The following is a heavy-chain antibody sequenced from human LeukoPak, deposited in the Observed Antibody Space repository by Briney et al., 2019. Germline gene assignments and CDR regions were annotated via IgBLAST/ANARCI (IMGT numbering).Heavy chain of an antibody. V-gene: IGHV4-34*01. J-gene: IGHJ5*02. D-gene: IGHD1-26*01. CDR1: GGSFSGYY. CDR3: ARAGYSGSYRSWWFDP. CDR2: IYHSGST. Sequence: SETLSLTFAVYGGSFSGYYWSSIRQPPGKGLEWIWEIYHSGSTNYNPSLKSRVTISVDTSKNQFSLKLSSVGAADTAVYYCARAGYSGSYRSWWFDPWGQGTLVTVSS.